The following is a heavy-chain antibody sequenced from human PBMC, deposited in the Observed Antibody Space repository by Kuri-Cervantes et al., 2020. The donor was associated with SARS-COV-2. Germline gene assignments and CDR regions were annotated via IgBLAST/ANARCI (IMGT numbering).Heavy chain of an antibody. D-gene: IGHD3-22*01. V-gene: IGHV1-3*01. J-gene: IGHJ6*02. CDR1: GCTFTSYA. Sequence: ASVKVSCKAAGCTFTSYAMHWVRQAPGQRLEWMGGINAGNGNTKYSQMCQGRVTNTRDTYASTDYMELSSLRSEDTAVYYCAREYYDISGYYYYYYYGMDVWGQGTTVTVSS. CDR2: INAGNGNT. CDR3: AREYYDISGYYYYYYYGMDV.